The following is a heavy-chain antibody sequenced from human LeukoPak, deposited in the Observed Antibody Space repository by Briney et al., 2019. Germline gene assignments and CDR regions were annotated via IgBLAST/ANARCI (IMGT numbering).Heavy chain of an antibody. CDR1: GGTFSSYA. J-gene: IGHJ6*02. Sequence: GASVKVSCKASGGTFSSYAISWVRQAPGQGLEWMGRIIPILGIANYAQKFQGRVTITADKSTSTAYMELSSLRSEDTAVYYCARGVTMATTGSHGPEYYGMDVWGQGTTVTVSS. D-gene: IGHD5-24*01. V-gene: IGHV1-69*04. CDR2: IIPILGIA. CDR3: ARGVTMATTGSHGPEYYGMDV.